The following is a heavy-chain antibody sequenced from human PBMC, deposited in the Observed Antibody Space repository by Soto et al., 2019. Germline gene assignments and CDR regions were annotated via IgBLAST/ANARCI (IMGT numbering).Heavy chain of an antibody. CDR3: ARDLVSQPLLYVSGAFDI. D-gene: IGHD2-2*02. J-gene: IGHJ3*02. V-gene: IGHV3-33*01. CDR2: IWYDGSNK. CDR1: GFTFSSYG. Sequence: GGSLRLSCAASGFTFSSYGMHWVRQAPGKGLEWVAVIWYDGSNKYYADSVKGRFTISRDNSKNTLYLQMNGLTAEDTAVYYCARDLVSQPLLYVSGAFDIWGQGTMVTVSS.